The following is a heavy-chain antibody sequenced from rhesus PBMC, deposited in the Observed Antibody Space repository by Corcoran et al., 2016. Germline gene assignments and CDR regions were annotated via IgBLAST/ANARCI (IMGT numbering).Heavy chain of an antibody. V-gene: IGHV4-122*02. D-gene: IGHD1-1*01. CDR1: GGSISSSYYY. CDR3: ARARAGTPVVDY. Sequence: QVQLQESGPGLVKPSETLSLTCAVSGGSISSSYYYWSWIRQAPGKGLEWIGYISYSGSTSYNPSLKSRVTISRDTSKNQFSLKLSSVTAADTAVYYCARARAGTPVVDYWGQGVLVTVSS. CDR2: ISYSGST. J-gene: IGHJ4*01.